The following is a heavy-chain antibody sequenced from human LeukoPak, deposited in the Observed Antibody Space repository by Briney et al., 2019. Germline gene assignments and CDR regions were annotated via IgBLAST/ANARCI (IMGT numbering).Heavy chain of an antibody. CDR3: ARHGGLRRPMDV. Sequence: GESLKISCKGSGYSFTSYWISWVRQMPGKGLEWMGRIDPSDSYTNYSPSFQGHVTISADKSISTAYLQWSSLKASDTAMYYCARHGGLRRPMDVWGQGTTVTVSS. V-gene: IGHV5-10-1*01. D-gene: IGHD3-16*01. J-gene: IGHJ6*02. CDR1: GYSFTSYW. CDR2: IDPSDSYT.